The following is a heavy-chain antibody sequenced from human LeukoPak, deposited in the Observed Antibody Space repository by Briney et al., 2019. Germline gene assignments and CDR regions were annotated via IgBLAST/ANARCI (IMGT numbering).Heavy chain of an antibody. J-gene: IGHJ6*03. V-gene: IGHV3-7*01. CDR1: GFTFSSYE. Sequence: GGSLRLSCAASGFTFSSYEMSWVRQAPGKGLEWVANINQDGSVKYYVDSVKGRFTISRDNAKNSLYLQMNSLRAEDTAVYYCARGVQLVLYYYYYMDVWGKGTTVTVSS. CDR2: INQDGSVK. CDR3: ARGVQLVLYYYYYMDV. D-gene: IGHD6-13*01.